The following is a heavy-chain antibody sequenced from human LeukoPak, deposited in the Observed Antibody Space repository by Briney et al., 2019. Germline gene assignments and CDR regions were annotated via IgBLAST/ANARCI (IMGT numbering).Heavy chain of an antibody. CDR3: GRAFPPLRTSSAGDL. CDR2: ISGRSSHV. Sequence: GGSLRLSCSASGFSFSDSDMNWVRQAPGKGLEWVSAISGRSSHVYYGESVKGRFTISRDNAKNSLYLQLDSLGVEDTAVYYCGRAFPPLRTSSAGDLWGQGTLVTVSS. J-gene: IGHJ1*01. D-gene: IGHD3-16*01. CDR1: GFSFSDSD. V-gene: IGHV3-21*01.